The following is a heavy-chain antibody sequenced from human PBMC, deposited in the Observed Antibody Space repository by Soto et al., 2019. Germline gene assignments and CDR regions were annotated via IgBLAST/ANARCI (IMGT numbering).Heavy chain of an antibody. Sequence: QVPLQQSGPGLVKPSQTLSLTCAISGDSVSSNSAAWHWIRQSPSRGLEWLGRTDYRSKWYNDYSVSVKSRITINPDTSKNQFSLQLNSVTPEDTAVYYCAREVLPWIAAAGNFDYCGQGTLVIVSS. J-gene: IGHJ4*02. CDR2: TDYRSKWYN. CDR1: GDSVSSNSAA. V-gene: IGHV6-1*01. D-gene: IGHD6-13*01. CDR3: AREVLPWIAAAGNFDY.